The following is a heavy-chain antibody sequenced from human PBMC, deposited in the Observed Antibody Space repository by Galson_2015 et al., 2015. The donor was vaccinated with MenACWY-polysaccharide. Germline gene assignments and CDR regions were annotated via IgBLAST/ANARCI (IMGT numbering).Heavy chain of an antibody. CDR3: AREGSRIVFHAFDT. Sequence: SLRLSCAASGLRFSGSGMHWVRQAPGKGLEWVAVIQYDGSNKVYADSVEGRFTISRDNSKNTLYLEMNSLRAEDTAVYYCAREGSRIVFHAFDTWGQGTMVTVSS. CDR2: IQYDGSNK. V-gene: IGHV3-33*01. D-gene: IGHD2-15*01. J-gene: IGHJ3*02. CDR1: GLRFSGSG.